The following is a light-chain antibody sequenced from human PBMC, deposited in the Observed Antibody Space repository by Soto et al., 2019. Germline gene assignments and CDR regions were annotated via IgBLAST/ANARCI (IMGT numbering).Light chain of an antibody. J-gene: IGKJ3*01. CDR3: QQTSSTPRT. Sequence: DIQMTQSPSSLSASVGDRVTITCRASQSITISLNWYQQKPGKAPKLLIYAASNLHSGVPSRFSGGGSGTDFTLTISKLQPDDFATYYCQQTSSTPRTFGPGTKVDI. CDR1: QSITIS. CDR2: AAS. V-gene: IGKV1-39*01.